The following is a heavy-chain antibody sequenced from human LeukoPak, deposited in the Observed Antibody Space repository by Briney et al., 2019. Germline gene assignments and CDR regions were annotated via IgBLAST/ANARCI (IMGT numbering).Heavy chain of an antibody. D-gene: IGHD6-6*01. J-gene: IGHJ6*02. CDR2: INPNSGGT. CDR1: GYTFTGYY. CDR3: ARRYGRQLAYYYYYGMDV. Sequence: ASVKVSCKASGYTFTGYYMHWVRQAPGQGLEWMGWINPNSGGTNYAQKFQGRVTMTRDTSISTAYMELSRLRSDDTAVYYCARRYGRQLAYYYYYGMDVWGQGTTVTVSS. V-gene: IGHV1-2*02.